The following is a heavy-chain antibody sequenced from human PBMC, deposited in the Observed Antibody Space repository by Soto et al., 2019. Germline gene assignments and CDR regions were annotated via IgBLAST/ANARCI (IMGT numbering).Heavy chain of an antibody. V-gene: IGHV3-15*01. J-gene: IGHJ4*02. CDR2: IKSKTDGGTT. CDR3: TTAGLAWFGELLRSYYLDY. Sequence: EVQLVESGGGLVKPGGSLRLSCAASGFTFSNAWMSWVRQAPGKGLEWVGRIKSKTDGGTTDYAAPVKGRFTISRDDSKNTLYLQMNSLKTEDTAVYYCTTAGLAWFGELLRSYYLDYWGQGTLVTVSS. CDR1: GFTFSNAW. D-gene: IGHD3-10*01.